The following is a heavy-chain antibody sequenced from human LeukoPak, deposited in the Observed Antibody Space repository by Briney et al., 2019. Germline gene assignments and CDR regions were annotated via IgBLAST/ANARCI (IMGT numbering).Heavy chain of an antibody. CDR3: AKGDLGFGRFYFDY. J-gene: IGHJ4*01. CDR2: ISGSGGTT. CDR1: GFTFTSYA. D-gene: IGHD3-16*01. V-gene: IGHV3-23*01. Sequence: GGSLRLSCAASGFTFTSYALNWVRQAPGKGLEWVSSISGSGGTTYNADSVKGRFTISRDNSKNTLYLQMNNLRAEDTAVYYCAKGDLGFGRFYFDYWGHGNLVTVSP.